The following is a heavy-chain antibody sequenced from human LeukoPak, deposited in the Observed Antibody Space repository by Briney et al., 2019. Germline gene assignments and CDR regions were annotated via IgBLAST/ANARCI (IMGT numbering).Heavy chain of an antibody. V-gene: IGHV1-18*01. CDR1: GYTFTSYG. CDR3: ARDIVVVPAAWEYFDY. Sequence: GASVKVCCKASGYTFTSYGISWVRQAPGQGLEWMGWISAYNGNTNYAQKLQGRVTMTTDTSTSTAYMELRSLRSDDTAVYYCARDIVVVPAAWEYFDYWGQGTLVTVSS. J-gene: IGHJ4*02. D-gene: IGHD2-2*01. CDR2: ISAYNGNT.